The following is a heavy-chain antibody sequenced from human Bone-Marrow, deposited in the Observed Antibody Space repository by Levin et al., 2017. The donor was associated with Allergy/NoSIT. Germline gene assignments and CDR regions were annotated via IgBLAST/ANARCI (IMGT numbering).Heavy chain of an antibody. J-gene: IGHJ5*02. Sequence: PSETLSLTCNVSGGSMSSYNWSWIRQTAGKGLEWIGRVSTSGYTNYSPFLQSRVTMSVDTSKNQFSLKLSSVTVADTAVYYCARSHSADRIAEGWFHPWGQGILVTVSS. V-gene: IGHV4-4*07. CDR2: VSTSGYT. CDR3: ARSHSADRIAEGWFHP. D-gene: IGHD6-13*01. CDR1: GGSMSSYN.